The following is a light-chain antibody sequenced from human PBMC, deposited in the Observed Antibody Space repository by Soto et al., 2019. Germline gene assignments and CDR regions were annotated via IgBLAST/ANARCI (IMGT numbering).Light chain of an antibody. CDR3: SSYTTSSTLI. CDR2: DVS. V-gene: IGLV2-14*01. Sequence: QSALTQPASVSGSPGKSITISCSGTSSDVGGYNYVSWYQQHLGKAPKLMVYDVSNRPSGVSNRFSGSKSGNTASLTISGLQAEDEADYYCSSYTTSSTLIFGGGTKVTVL. CDR1: SSDVGGYNY. J-gene: IGLJ2*01.